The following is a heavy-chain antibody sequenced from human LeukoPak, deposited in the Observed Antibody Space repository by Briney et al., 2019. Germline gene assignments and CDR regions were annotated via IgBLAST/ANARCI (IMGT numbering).Heavy chain of an antibody. Sequence: PSETLSLTCTVSGGSISSSSYYWGWIRQPPGKGLEWIGSIYYSGSTYYNPSLKSRVTISVDTSKNQFSLKLSSVTAADTAVYYCARVWGDSSGYSPTGPLKYYFDYWGQGTLVTVSS. J-gene: IGHJ4*02. V-gene: IGHV4-39*07. D-gene: IGHD3-22*01. CDR1: GGSISSSSYY. CDR3: ARVWGDSSGYSPTGPLKYYFDY. CDR2: IYYSGST.